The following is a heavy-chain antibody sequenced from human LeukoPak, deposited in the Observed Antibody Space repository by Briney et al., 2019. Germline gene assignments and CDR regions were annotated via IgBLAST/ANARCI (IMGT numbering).Heavy chain of an antibody. CDR2: ISYDGSNK. CDR1: GFTFSSYA. Sequence: GGSLRLSCAASGFTFSSYAMHWVRQAPGKGLEWVAVISYDGSNKYYADSVKGRFTISRDNAKNSVSLQMDGLRAEDTAVYHCVRESDVWSGPGIGRPLDVWGKGTTVTVSS. J-gene: IGHJ6*04. CDR3: VRESDVWSGPGIGRPLDV. V-gene: IGHV3-30-3*01. D-gene: IGHD3-3*01.